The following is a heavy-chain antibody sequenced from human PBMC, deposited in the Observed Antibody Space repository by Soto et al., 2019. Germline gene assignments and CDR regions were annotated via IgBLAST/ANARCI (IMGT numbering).Heavy chain of an antibody. Sequence: QVQLQESGPGLVKPSQTLSLTCTVSGGSISSGGYFWSWIRQPPGKGLEWIGNIFYSGTTYYNPSLKRRVTISVDTSKNHFSLKLSSVTAADTTVYFCARGVLYWGQGTLVTVSS. J-gene: IGHJ4*02. CDR2: IFYSGTT. CDR3: ARGVLY. V-gene: IGHV4-31*03. CDR1: GGSISSGGYF. D-gene: IGHD1-1*01.